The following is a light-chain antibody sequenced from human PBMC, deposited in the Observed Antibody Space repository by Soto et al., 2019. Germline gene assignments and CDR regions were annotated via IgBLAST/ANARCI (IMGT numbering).Light chain of an antibody. V-gene: IGKV1-39*01. Sequence: DIQMTQSPSSLSASVGDRVTITCRASQTISTYLNWYQQRPGKAPKLLIYAASTLLSRVPLRFIGGGSGTYFTLTFDSLQPEDFATYYCQQSYRSPWTFGQGTKVEMK. J-gene: IGKJ1*01. CDR3: QQSYRSPWT. CDR2: AAS. CDR1: QTISTY.